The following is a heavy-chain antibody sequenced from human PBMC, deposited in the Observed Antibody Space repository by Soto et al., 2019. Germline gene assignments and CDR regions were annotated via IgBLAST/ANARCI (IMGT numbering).Heavy chain of an antibody. J-gene: IGHJ6*02. CDR3: ARGVVYRDVGLAYGMDV. CDR1: GESFSNHY. Sequence: SETLSLTCAVYGESFSNHYWTWIRQSPGKGLEWVGEINYSGSTRYNWSLGSRVTISVDTSRNQFSLMVTSVTAEDTAVYYCARGVVYRDVGLAYGMDVWGQGTTVTVSS. V-gene: IGHV4-34*01. CDR2: INYSGST. D-gene: IGHD3-22*01.